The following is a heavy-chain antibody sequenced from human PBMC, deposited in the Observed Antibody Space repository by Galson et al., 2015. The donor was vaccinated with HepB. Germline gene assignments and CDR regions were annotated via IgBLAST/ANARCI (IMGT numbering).Heavy chain of an antibody. CDR1: GFTFSSYS. CDR2: ISSSSSYI. J-gene: IGHJ6*02. V-gene: IGHV3-21*01. D-gene: IGHD2-2*01. Sequence: SLRLSCAASGFTFSSYSMNWVRQAPGKGLEWVSSISSSSSYIYYADSVKGRFTISRDNAKNSLYLQMNSLRAEDTAVYYCARDSHQLLNKIPYYYYYYGMDVWGQGTRSPSP. CDR3: ARDSHQLLNKIPYYYYYYGMDV.